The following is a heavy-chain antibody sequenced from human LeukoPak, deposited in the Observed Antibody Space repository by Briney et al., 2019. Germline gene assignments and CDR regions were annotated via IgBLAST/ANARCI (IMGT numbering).Heavy chain of an antibody. CDR2: ISSSSSYI. CDR1: GFTFSSYS. J-gene: IGHJ4*02. Sequence: GGSLRLSCAASGFTFSSYSMNWVRQAPGKGLEWVSSISSSSSYIYYADSVKGRFTISRDNDKNSLYLQMNSLRAEDTAVYYCARALSIFGVVKYYFDYWGQGTLVTVSS. V-gene: IGHV3-21*01. D-gene: IGHD3-3*01. CDR3: ARALSIFGVVKYYFDY.